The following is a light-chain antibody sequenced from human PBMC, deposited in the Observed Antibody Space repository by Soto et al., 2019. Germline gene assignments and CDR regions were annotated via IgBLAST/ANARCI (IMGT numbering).Light chain of an antibody. CDR1: SSDVGANNDY. J-gene: IGLJ1*01. V-gene: IGLV2-8*01. CDR3: SSYAGSDNFV. Sequence: QSVLAQPPSASGSPGQSVTISCTVTSSDVGANNDYVSWYQQHPGKAPQLMIYEVSKRPHGVPDRFSGSKSGNTASLTVSGLQADDEADYYCSSYAGSDNFVFGTGTKVTVL. CDR2: EVS.